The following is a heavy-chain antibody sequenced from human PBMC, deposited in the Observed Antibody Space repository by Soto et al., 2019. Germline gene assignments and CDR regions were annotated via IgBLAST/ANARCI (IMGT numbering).Heavy chain of an antibody. V-gene: IGHV5-51*01. CDR1: GYRFTNYW. Sequence: GESLKISCNGSGYRFTNYWIGWVRQMPGKGLEWMGVIYPGDSDTRYSPSFQGQVTISADKSISTAYLQWSSLKASDTAIYYCASTDIVSTIDDGRDAFDIWGQGTMVTV. D-gene: IGHD5-12*01. CDR3: ASTDIVSTIDDGRDAFDI. CDR2: IYPGDSDT. J-gene: IGHJ3*02.